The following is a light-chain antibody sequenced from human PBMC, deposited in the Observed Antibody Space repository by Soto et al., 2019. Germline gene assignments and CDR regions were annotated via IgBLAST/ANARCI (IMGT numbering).Light chain of an antibody. V-gene: IGLV1-40*01. Sequence: QSVLTQPPSVSGAPGQRVTISCTGSSSNIGAGYDLHWYQQLPGTAPKLLIYGNSNRPSGVPDRFSGSKSGTSASLAITGLQAEDEADYYGQSYDSSLSGAVFGGGTQLNVL. CDR2: GNS. J-gene: IGLJ2*01. CDR1: SSNIGAGYD. CDR3: QSYDSSLSGAV.